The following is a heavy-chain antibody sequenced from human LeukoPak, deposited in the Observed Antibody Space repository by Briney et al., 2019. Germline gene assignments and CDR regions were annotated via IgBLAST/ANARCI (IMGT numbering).Heavy chain of an antibody. D-gene: IGHD4-17*01. Sequence: GGSLRLSCTDPVFTFGEYVMSWFRQAPGEGREWVGFIRNKDYGGTTEYAASVKGRFTISRDESKSLAYLQMNSLKTEDTAMYYCSRVGTATTLAIDYWGQGALVTVSS. CDR3: SRVGTATTLAIDY. CDR2: IRNKDYGGTT. J-gene: IGHJ4*02. V-gene: IGHV3-49*03. CDR1: VFTFGEYV.